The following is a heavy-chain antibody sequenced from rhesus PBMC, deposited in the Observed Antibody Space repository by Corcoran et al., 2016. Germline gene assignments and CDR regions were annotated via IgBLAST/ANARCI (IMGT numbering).Heavy chain of an antibody. CDR3: ARPTGTATAYYFDS. CDR1: GVSISDSYS. V-gene: IGHV4-76*01. CDR2: IYGRSGTT. D-gene: IGHD1-7*02. J-gene: IGHJ4*01. Sequence: QVQLQESGPGLVKPSDTLSLTCAVSGVSISDSYSLSWLRPPPVRGLVCIGYIYGRSGTTNNNPSLKNRVTSSQDTSKNQFSLKLSSVTAADTAVYYCARPTGTATAYYFDSWGQGVLVTVSS.